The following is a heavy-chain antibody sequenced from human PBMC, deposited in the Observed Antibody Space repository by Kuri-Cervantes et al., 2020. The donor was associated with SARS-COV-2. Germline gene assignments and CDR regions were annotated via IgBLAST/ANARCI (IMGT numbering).Heavy chain of an antibody. CDR1: GGSISSYY. CDR2: IYHSGST. Sequence: SETLSLTCTVSGGSISSYYWSWIRQPPGKGLEWIGNIYHSGSTYYNVSLKSRVTISVDTSKNQFSLKLSSVTAADTAVYYCVREYCSSTSCYYYYGMDVWGQGTTVTVSS. J-gene: IGHJ6*02. CDR3: VREYCSSTSCYYYYGMDV. V-gene: IGHV4-59*12. D-gene: IGHD2-2*01.